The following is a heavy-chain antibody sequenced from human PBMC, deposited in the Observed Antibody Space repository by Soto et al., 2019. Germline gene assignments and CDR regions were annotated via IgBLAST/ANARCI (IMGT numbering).Heavy chain of an antibody. J-gene: IGHJ6*03. D-gene: IGHD3-10*01. Sequence: SETLSLTCAVSGCSISSSNWWGWIRQPPGKGLEWIGYIYYSGSTCYNPSLKSRVTMSVDTSKNQFSLKLSSVTAVDTAVYYCARKYRGRTSFGEFYYYYMDVWGKGTTVTVSS. CDR2: IYYSGST. V-gene: IGHV4-28*01. CDR1: GCSISSSNW. CDR3: ARKYRGRTSFGEFYYYYMDV.